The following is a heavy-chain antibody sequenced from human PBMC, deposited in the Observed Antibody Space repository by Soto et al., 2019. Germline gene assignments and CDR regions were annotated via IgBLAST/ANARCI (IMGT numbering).Heavy chain of an antibody. J-gene: IGHJ6*03. V-gene: IGHV3-9*01. CDR2: ISWNSGSI. Sequence: EVQLVESGGGLVQPGRSLRLSCAASGFTFDDYAMHWVRQAPGKGLEWVSGISWNSGSIGYADSVKGRFTISRDNAKNSLYLQMNGLRAEDTALYYCAKDGVAARPSYYYYYYMDVWGKGTTVTVSS. CDR1: GFTFDDYA. CDR3: AKDGVAARPSYYYYYYMDV. D-gene: IGHD6-6*01.